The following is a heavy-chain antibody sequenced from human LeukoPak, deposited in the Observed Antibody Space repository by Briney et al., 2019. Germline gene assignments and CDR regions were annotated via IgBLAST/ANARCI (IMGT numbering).Heavy chain of an antibody. V-gene: IGHV3-7*01. J-gene: IGHJ3*02. CDR3: ARVMADYGGKGNDAFDI. Sequence: GGSLRLSCAVSGFTFSNFWMSWVRQAPGKGLEWVANIKEDGSEKYYVDSVKGRFTISRDNGKNSLYLQMNSLRAEDTALYHCARVMADYGGKGNDAFDIWGRGTTVTVSS. D-gene: IGHD4-23*01. CDR2: IKEDGSEK. CDR1: GFTFSNFW.